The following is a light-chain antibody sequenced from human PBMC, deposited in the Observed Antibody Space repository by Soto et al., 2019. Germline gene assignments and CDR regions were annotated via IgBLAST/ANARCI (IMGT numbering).Light chain of an antibody. J-gene: IGKJ1*01. CDR1: QGIGSY. Sequence: IQFTQSPSSLSASVGDRVTITCRASQGIGSYLAWYQQKPGEAPKLLIFAASTLQSGVPSRFSGSGSGTDFTLTISSLQAEDFATYYCQHYNSYSEAFGQGTKVDIK. CDR2: AAS. CDR3: QHYNSYSEA. V-gene: IGKV1-9*01.